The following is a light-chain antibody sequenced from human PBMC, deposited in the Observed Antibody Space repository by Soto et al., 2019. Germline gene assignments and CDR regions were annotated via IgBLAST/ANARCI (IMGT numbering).Light chain of an antibody. CDR2: VVS. CDR3: CSYTSTYAYV. J-gene: IGLJ1*01. CDR1: IPDVASSNF. V-gene: IGLV2-14*01. Sequence: QSVVTQPASVSWSPGPSITISFAGIIPDVASSNFVSWDQHLPGESPTLMIFVVSNRPLGGSNRFSGSKSGNTASMAIYRLKTADEPYHYCCSYTSTYAYVLGTGAKVT.